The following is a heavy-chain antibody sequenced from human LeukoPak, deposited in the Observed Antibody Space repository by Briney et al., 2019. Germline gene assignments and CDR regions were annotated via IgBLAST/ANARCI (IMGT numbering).Heavy chain of an antibody. CDR2: IYHSGST. CDR1: GYFISSGYD. D-gene: IGHD3-3*01. CDR3: ARGLFGVGIHYNWFDP. J-gene: IGHJ5*02. V-gene: IGHV4-38-2*02. Sequence: PSETLSHTCSVSGYFISSGYDRGCIRQPPGKGLEWIGSIYHSGSTYYNPSLKSRVTISVDTSKNQFSLKLSSVTAADTAVYYCARGLFGVGIHYNWFDPWGQGTLVTVSS.